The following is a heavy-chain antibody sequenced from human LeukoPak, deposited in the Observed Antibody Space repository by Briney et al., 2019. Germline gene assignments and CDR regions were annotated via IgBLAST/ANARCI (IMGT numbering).Heavy chain of an antibody. D-gene: IGHD6-13*01. V-gene: IGHV1-2*02. CDR1: GYTFTGYY. CDR2: INPNSGGT. Sequence: ASMKVSCKASGYTFTGYYMHWVRQAPGQGLEWMGWINPNSGGTNYAQKFQGRVTMTRDTSISTAYMELSSLRSEDTAVYYCARDWSSSLDYWGQGTLVTVSS. J-gene: IGHJ4*02. CDR3: ARDWSSSLDY.